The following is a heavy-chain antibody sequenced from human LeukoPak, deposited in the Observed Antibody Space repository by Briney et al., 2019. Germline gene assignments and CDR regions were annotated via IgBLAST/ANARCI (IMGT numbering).Heavy chain of an antibody. J-gene: IGHJ4*02. Sequence: GGSLRLSCAASGFTFSSYWMSWVRQAPGKGLEWVANIKQDGSEKYYVDSVKGRFTISRDNAKNSLYLQMNSLRVEDTAVYYCARETYSSSWYQDYWGQGTLVTVSS. CDR1: GFTFSSYW. CDR2: IKQDGSEK. V-gene: IGHV3-7*01. D-gene: IGHD6-13*01. CDR3: ARETYSSSWYQDY.